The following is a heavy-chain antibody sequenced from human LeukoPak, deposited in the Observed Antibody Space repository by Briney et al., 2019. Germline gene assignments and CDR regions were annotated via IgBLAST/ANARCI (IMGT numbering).Heavy chain of an antibody. J-gene: IGHJ4*02. V-gene: IGHV1-18*04. D-gene: IGHD3-22*01. CDR2: ISSYDGNR. Sequence: GASVTLSFKASGYSFTIYGISRVGQAPGQGGGGMGWISSYDGNRNNAQKGQGRVTITTDTTTSTAYMELRSLRSDDTAVYYCAKLWATVGYSPIDYWGQGTLVTVSS. CDR1: GYSFTIYG. CDR3: AKLWATVGYSPIDY.